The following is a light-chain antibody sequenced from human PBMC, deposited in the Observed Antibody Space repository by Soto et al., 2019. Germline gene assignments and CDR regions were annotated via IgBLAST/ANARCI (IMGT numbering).Light chain of an antibody. CDR3: QQYNNWPRT. CDR2: GAS. V-gene: IGKV3-15*01. CDR1: QSVSSN. J-gene: IGKJ1*01. Sequence: EIVMTQSPATLSVSPGERATLSCRASQSVSSNLAWYQQKPGQAPSLLIYGASTRATGIPARFSGSGSGTDFTLTISSLQSEEFAVYYCQQYNNWPRTFGQGTKVDI.